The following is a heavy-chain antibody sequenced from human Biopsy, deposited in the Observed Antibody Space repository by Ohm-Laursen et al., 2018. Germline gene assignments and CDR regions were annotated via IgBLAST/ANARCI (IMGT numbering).Heavy chain of an antibody. D-gene: IGHD3-10*01. J-gene: IGHJ5*02. CDR1: GGTFSASG. CDR3: ATVRGLVWFGELIA. Sequence: SSVKVSCKVIGGTFSASGISWVRLVPGPGLEFVGGIIPIFQTTHYAQSFQGRVTIVADKSTSTAYMELSSLRSDDTAIYYCATVRGLVWFGELIAWGQGTLVTVSS. V-gene: IGHV1-69*06. CDR2: IIPIFQTT.